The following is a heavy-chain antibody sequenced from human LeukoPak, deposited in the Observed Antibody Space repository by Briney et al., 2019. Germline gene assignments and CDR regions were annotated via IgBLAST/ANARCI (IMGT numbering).Heavy chain of an antibody. CDR3: ARELGYCSSTSCYYHFDY. D-gene: IGHD2-2*01. CDR1: GYTFTGYY. CDR2: INPNSGGT. Sequence: ASVTVSCKASGYTFTGYYMHWVRQAPGQGLEWMGWINPNSGGTNYAQKFQGRVTMTRDTSISTAYMELSRLRSDDTAVYYCARELGYCSSTSCYYHFDYWGQGTLVTVSS. V-gene: IGHV1-2*02. J-gene: IGHJ4*02.